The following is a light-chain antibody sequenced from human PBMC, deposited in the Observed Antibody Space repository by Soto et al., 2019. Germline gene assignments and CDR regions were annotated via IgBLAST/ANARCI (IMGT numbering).Light chain of an antibody. Sequence: QSVLTQPPSASGTPGQRVTISCSGSSSNIGSNTVNWYQQLPGTAPKLLIYSNNQPPSGVPDRSSGSKSGTSASLAISGLQSEDEADYYCAAWDDSLNGYVFGTGTKLTVL. CDR1: SSNIGSNT. V-gene: IGLV1-44*01. J-gene: IGLJ1*01. CDR3: AAWDDSLNGYV. CDR2: SNN.